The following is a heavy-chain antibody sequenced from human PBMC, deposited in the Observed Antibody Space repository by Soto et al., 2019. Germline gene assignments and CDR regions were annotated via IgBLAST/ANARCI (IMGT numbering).Heavy chain of an antibody. CDR1: GGSFSGYY. J-gene: IGHJ6*03. CDR3: ARARGRIPAAMSPRRDYYMDV. D-gene: IGHD2-2*01. Sequence: QVQLQQWGAGLLKPSETLSLTCAVYGGSFSGYYWSWIRQPPGKGLEWIGEINHSGSTNYNPSLKSRVTISVDPSKNQFSLKLSSVPAPDTPVYSCARARGRIPAAMSPRRDYYMDVWVKGPTVTVSS. V-gene: IGHV4-34*01. CDR2: INHSGST.